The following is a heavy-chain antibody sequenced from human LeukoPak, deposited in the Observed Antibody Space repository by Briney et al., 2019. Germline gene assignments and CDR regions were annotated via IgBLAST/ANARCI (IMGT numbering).Heavy chain of an antibody. CDR2: NSGSRGST. CDR1: GFTFSSYA. J-gene: IGHJ4*02. D-gene: IGHD6-13*01. CDR3: AKDRIAAAGNFDY. Sequence: GGSLRLSCGASGFTFSSYAMSWVRQAPGKGLECVSANSGSRGSTYYADSVKGRFTISRDNSKNTLYLQMNSLRAEDTAVYYCAKDRIAAAGNFDYWGQGTLVTVSS. V-gene: IGHV3-23*01.